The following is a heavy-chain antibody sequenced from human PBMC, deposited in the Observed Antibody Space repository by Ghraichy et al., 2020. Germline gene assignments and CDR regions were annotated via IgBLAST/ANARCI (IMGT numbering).Heavy chain of an antibody. D-gene: IGHD3-3*01. Sequence: SETLSLTCTVSGGSISSSSYYWGWIRQPPGKGLEWIGSIYYSGSTYYNPSLKSRVTISVDTSKNQFSLKLSSVTAADTAVYYCARRLASGGYDFWSGYLVDYWGQGTLVTVSS. CDR2: IYYSGST. J-gene: IGHJ4*02. V-gene: IGHV4-39*01. CDR1: GGSISSSSYY. CDR3: ARRLASGGYDFWSGYLVDY.